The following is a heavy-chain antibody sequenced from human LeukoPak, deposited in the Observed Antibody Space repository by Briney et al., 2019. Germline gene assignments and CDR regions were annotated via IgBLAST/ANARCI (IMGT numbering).Heavy chain of an antibody. D-gene: IGHD6-19*01. J-gene: IGHJ4*02. CDR1: GDTFSSYA. CDR2: IIPVFGTT. Sequence: GASVKVSCKASGDTFSSYAISWVRQAPGQGLEWMGGIIPVFGTTNYAQKLQGRVTMTTDTSTSTAYMELRSLRSDDTAVYYCARVQHALIAVAVPGHFDYWGQGTLVTVSS. CDR3: ARVQHALIAVAVPGHFDY. V-gene: IGHV1-69*05.